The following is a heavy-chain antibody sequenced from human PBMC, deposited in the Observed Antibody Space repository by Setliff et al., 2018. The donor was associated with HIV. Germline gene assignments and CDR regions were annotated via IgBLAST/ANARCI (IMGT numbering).Heavy chain of an antibody. J-gene: IGHJ4*02. D-gene: IGHD6-13*01. Sequence: PGGSLRLSCAASGFIFSSYAMTWVRQAPGKGLEWVSTIRGSGSGDTTHYADFVKGRFTISRDNSKNTVYLQMNSLRAEGMAIYYCAREDSSWYGSLDYWGQGTPVTVSS. CDR2: IRGSGSGDTT. CDR1: GFIFSSYA. V-gene: IGHV3-23*01. CDR3: AREDSSWYGSLDY.